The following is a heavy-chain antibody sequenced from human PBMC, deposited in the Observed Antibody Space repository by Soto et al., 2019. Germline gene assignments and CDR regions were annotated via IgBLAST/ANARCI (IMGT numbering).Heavy chain of an antibody. J-gene: IGHJ4*02. D-gene: IGHD1-26*01. V-gene: IGHV4-59*01. CDR3: ARDRGSYGL. CDR2: IYYSGST. CDR1: GGSISSYY. Sequence: SETLSLTCTVSGGSISSYYWSWIRQPPGKGLEWIGYIYYSGSTNYNPSLRSRVTISVDTSKNQFSLKLSSVTAADTAVYYCARDRGSYGLWGQGTLVTVSS.